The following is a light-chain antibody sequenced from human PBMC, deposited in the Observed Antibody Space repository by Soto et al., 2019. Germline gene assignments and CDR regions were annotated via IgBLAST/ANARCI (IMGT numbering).Light chain of an antibody. CDR2: GAS. J-gene: IGKJ2*01. V-gene: IGKV3-15*01. CDR1: QSVSSD. CDR3: QPYHNSPQT. Sequence: EIVMTQSPATLSVSPGERAALSCRASQSVSSDLAWYQQKPGQAPRLLMYGASTRATAIPARFSGSGSGTEFTLTISSLQSEDFALYYCQPYHNSPQTFRQGPNLEIK.